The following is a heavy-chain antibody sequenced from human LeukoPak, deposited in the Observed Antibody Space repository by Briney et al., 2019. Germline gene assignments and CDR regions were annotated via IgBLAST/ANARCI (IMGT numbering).Heavy chain of an antibody. J-gene: IGHJ4*02. CDR3: ARDGRGVPNYFDY. V-gene: IGHV4-34*01. D-gene: IGHD1-26*01. CDR2: INHSGST. Sequence: SETLSLTCAVYGGSFSDYYWTWIRQPPGKGLEWIGEINHSGSTNYNPSLKSRVTISVDTSKKQFFLRLSSVTAADTAVYYCARDGRGVPNYFDYWGQGTLVTVSS. CDR1: GGSFSDYY.